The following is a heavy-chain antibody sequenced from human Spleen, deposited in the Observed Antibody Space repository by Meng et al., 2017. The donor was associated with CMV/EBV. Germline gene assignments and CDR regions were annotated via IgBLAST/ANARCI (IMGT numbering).Heavy chain of an antibody. J-gene: IGHJ4*02. Sequence: SETLSLTCTVSGGSFSSYYWSWIRQPPGKGLEWIGYIYYSGSTNYNPSLKSRVTISVDTSTNQFSLKLSSVTAADTAVYYFAREQIDFWSGYRRTYFDYWVQGTLVTVSS. CDR1: GGSFSSYY. CDR3: AREQIDFWSGYRRTYFDY. V-gene: IGHV4-59*01. D-gene: IGHD3-3*01. CDR2: IYYSGST.